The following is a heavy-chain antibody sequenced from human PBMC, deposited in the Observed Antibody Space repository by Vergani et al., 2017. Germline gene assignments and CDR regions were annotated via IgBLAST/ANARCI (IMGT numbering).Heavy chain of an antibody. J-gene: IGHJ3*02. CDR2: ISGSGGST. CDR1: GFTFSSYA. CDR3: AKDQVTMVRGVITHDAFDI. V-gene: IGHV3-23*01. Sequence: EVQLLESGGGLVQPGGSLRLSCAASGFTFSSYAMSWVRQAPGKGLELVSAISGSGGSTYYADSVKGRFTISRDNSKNTLYLQMNSLRAEDTAVDYCAKDQVTMVRGVITHDAFDIWGQGTMVTVSS. D-gene: IGHD3-10*01.